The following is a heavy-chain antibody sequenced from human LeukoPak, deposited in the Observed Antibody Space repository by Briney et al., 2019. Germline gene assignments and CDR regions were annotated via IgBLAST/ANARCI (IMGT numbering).Heavy chain of an antibody. V-gene: IGHV3-30*18. CDR1: GFTFSSYG. CDR2: ISNEGSTK. CDR3: AKYLDGSGFVDY. J-gene: IGHJ4*02. D-gene: IGHD6-19*01. Sequence: GGSLRLSCAASGFTFSSYGMHWVRQAPGKGLEWVAVISNEGSTKYYVDSVKGRLTISRDNSKNTLYLQMISLRAEDTAVYYCAKYLDGSGFVDYWGQGTLVTVSS.